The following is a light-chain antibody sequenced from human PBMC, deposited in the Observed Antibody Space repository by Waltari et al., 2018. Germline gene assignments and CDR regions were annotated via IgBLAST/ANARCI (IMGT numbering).Light chain of an antibody. CDR3: SSYTSSITLVV. CDR2: DVS. Sequence: QSALTQPASVSGSPGQSITISCTGTSSDVGGYNYVSWYQQHPGKAPKLMIYDVSNRPSGVSNRVSGSKSGNTASLTISGLQAEDEADYYCSSYTSSITLVVFGGGTKLTVL. J-gene: IGLJ2*01. CDR1: SSDVGGYNY. V-gene: IGLV2-14*03.